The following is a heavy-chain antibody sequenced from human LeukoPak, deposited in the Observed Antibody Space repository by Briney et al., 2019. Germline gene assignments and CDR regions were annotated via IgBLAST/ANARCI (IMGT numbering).Heavy chain of an antibody. J-gene: IGHJ4*02. CDR1: GYRFTSYW. V-gene: IGHV5-51*01. CDR3: ARTAYCGGDCFFDY. D-gene: IGHD2-21*02. Sequence: GESLKISFKGSGYRFTSYWIGWVRPVPGKGLEWMGIIYPGDSDTRYSPSFQGQVTISADKSISTAYLQWSSLKASDTAMYYCARTAYCGGDCFFDYWGQGTLVTVSS. CDR2: IYPGDSDT.